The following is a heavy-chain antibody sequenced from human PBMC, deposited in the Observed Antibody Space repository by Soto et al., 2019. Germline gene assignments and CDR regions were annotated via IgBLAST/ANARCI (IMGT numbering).Heavy chain of an antibody. CDR1: GFTFNSYW. Sequence: EVQLVESGGGLVQPGGSLRLSCAASGFTFNSYWMNWVRQSPGKGLEWVVNIKRDGSEQHYVDSVKGRFTISTDNAKNSLYLLMNSLRAEDTAIYYCAKDGAASPFDYWGQGALVTVSP. D-gene: IGHD2-15*01. J-gene: IGHJ4*02. V-gene: IGHV3-7*01. CDR2: IKRDGSEQ. CDR3: AKDGAASPFDY.